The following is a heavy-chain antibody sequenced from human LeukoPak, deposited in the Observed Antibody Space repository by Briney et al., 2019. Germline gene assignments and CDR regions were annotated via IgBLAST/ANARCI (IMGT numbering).Heavy chain of an antibody. Sequence: PGGSLRLSCAASGFTFSSYWMSWVRQAPGKGLEWVANIKQDGSEKYYVDSVEGRFTISRDNAKNSLYLQMNSLRAEDTAVYYCARDRDDFWSGSMGDYWGQGTLVTVSS. CDR1: GFTFSSYW. J-gene: IGHJ4*02. CDR3: ARDRDDFWSGSMGDY. D-gene: IGHD3-3*01. V-gene: IGHV3-7*01. CDR2: IKQDGSEK.